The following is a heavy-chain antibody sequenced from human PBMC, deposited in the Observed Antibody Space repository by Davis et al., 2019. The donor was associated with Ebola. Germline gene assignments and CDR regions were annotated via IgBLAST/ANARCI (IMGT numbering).Heavy chain of an antibody. V-gene: IGHV2-70*11. D-gene: IGHD5-24*01. CDR1: GGSISSYYW. CDR2: IDWDDDK. CDR3: ARHGSRYYYYGMDV. Sequence: TLSLTCTVSGGSISSYYWSWIRQPPGKALEWLARIDWDDDKYYSTSLKTRLTISKDTSKNQVVLTMTNMDPVDTATYYCARHGSRYYYYGMDVWGQGTTVTVSS. J-gene: IGHJ6*02.